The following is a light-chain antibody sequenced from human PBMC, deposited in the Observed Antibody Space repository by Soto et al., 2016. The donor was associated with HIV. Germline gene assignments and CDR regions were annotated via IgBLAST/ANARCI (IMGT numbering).Light chain of an antibody. CDR3: QQSSRTPRT. Sequence: DIQMTQSPSSLSASVGDRVTITCRASQSISSYLNWYQQKPGKAPKLLIYAASSLQSGVPSRFSGSGSGTDFTLTISSLQHEDLATYYCQQSSRTPRTFGQGTKVEIK. V-gene: IGKV1-39*01. CDR1: QSISSY. CDR2: AAS. J-gene: IGKJ1*01.